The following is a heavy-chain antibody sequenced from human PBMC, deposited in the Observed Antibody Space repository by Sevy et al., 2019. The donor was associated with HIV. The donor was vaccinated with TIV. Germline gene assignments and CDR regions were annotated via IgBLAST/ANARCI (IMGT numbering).Heavy chain of an antibody. Sequence: ASVKVSCKASGGTFCNYAISWVRQAPGQGLEWMGGFIPMFDTANSAQKFQGRVTLTADGSTSTAYMELSSLRSEDTAVYYCASSYYESSGYSPLYYYGMDVWGQGTTVTVSS. V-gene: IGHV1-69*13. J-gene: IGHJ6*02. D-gene: IGHD3-22*01. CDR1: GGTFCNYA. CDR3: ASSYYESSGYSPLYYYGMDV. CDR2: FIPMFDTA.